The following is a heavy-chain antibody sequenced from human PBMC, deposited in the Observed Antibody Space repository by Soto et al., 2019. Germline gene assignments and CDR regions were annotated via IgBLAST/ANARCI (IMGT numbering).Heavy chain of an antibody. Sequence: ASVKVSCKASGGTFSSYAISWVRQAPGQGLEWMGGIIPIFGTANYAQKFQGRVTITADESTSTAYMELSSLRSEDTAVYYCARDPQYYDFWSGAFDIWGQGTMVTVSS. CDR3: ARDPQYYDFWSGAFDI. D-gene: IGHD3-3*01. V-gene: IGHV1-69*13. CDR2: IIPIFGTA. CDR1: GGTFSSYA. J-gene: IGHJ3*02.